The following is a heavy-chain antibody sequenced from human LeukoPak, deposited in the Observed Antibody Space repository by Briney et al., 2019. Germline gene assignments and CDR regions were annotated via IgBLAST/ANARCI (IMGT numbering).Heavy chain of an antibody. CDR3: ARDQGHYDYYMDV. Sequence: GGSLRLSCAASGFTFSDYYMSWIRQAPGKGLEWMLYISSSGTTTYYADSVKGRFTISRDNSENSLYLQMNSLRAEDTAVYYCARDQGHYDYYMDVWGQGTTVTVSS. J-gene: IGHJ6*03. CDR2: ISSSGTTT. CDR1: GFTFSDYY. V-gene: IGHV3-11*01.